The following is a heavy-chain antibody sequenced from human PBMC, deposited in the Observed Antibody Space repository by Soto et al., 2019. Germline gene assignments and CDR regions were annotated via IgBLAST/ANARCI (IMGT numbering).Heavy chain of an antibody. Sequence: GGSLRLSCTASEITLNIYWMHWIRQAPGKGLVWVSRINPESTTLTYADSVKGRFTISRDSSKNTLYLQMNSLRAEDTAMYYCAISGAGYYIVWGQGTLVTVSS. CDR3: AISGAGYYIV. D-gene: IGHD3-3*01. J-gene: IGHJ4*02. CDR1: EITLNIYW. V-gene: IGHV3-74*01. CDR2: INPESTTL.